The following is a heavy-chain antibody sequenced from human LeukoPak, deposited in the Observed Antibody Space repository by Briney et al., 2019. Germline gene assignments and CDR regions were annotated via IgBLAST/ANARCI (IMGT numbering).Heavy chain of an antibody. CDR2: IFYSGST. CDR3: ARSGITMVRGVISYYYYYYMDV. J-gene: IGHJ6*03. Sequence: PSETLSLTCTVSGGSISSSSYYWGWIRQPPGKGLEWIGYIFYSGSTYYNPSLKSRVTISVDTSKNQFSLKLSSVTAADTAVYYCARSGITMVRGVISYYYYYYMDVWGKGTTVTVSS. D-gene: IGHD3-10*01. V-gene: IGHV4-39*01. CDR1: GGSISSSSYY.